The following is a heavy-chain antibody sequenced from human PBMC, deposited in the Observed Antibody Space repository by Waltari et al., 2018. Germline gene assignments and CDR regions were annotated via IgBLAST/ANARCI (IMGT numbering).Heavy chain of an antibody. CDR3: ARAPSPRIVVPRIWFDP. Sequence: QVQLQQGGAGLLKPSETLSLTCAGYGGSFSGYYWSWIRQPPGKGLEWIGEINHSGSTNYRPSLKSRVTISVDTSKNQFSLTLSSVTAADTAVYYCARAPSPRIVVPRIWFDPWGQGTLVTVSS. D-gene: IGHD3-22*01. J-gene: IGHJ5*02. V-gene: IGHV4-34*01. CDR1: GGSFSGYY. CDR2: INHSGST.